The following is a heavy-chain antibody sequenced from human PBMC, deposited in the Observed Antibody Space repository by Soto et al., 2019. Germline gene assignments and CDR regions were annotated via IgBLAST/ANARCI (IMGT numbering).Heavy chain of an antibody. V-gene: IGHV4-59*08. D-gene: IGHD4-17*01. CDR3: ARHFPYGGNTRPDS. Sequence: SEALSLTCTVSGGSMIRYCWSWIRQLPGKGLEWIGFIYYAGSTKYNPSLNSRVTISVDTSKNQFSLTLSSVSATDTAVYYCARHFPYGGNTRPDSWGQGTQVTVSS. CDR1: GGSMIRYC. CDR2: IYYAGST. J-gene: IGHJ4*02.